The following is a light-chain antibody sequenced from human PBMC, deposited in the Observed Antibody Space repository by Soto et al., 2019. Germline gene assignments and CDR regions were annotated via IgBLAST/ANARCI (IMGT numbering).Light chain of an antibody. CDR3: QQYNNRPPIT. CDR1: QSVGSN. V-gene: IGKV3D-15*01. CDR2: GAS. Sequence: EIVMTQSPVTLSVSPGESATLSCRASQSVGSNLAWYQQRPGQAPRLLIYGASTRATGIPVRFSGSGSGTEVTLTISGLQSEDFGVYLCQQYNNRPPITFGQGTRLEIK. J-gene: IGKJ5*01.